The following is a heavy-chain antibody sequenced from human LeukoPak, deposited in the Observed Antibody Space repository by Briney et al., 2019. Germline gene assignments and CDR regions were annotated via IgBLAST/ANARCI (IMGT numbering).Heavy chain of an antibody. CDR3: ARELGYGDSD. D-gene: IGHD4-17*01. Sequence: SEIVSLTCTVSGGSISSYYWTWIRQPAGKGLEWIGRIYSSGSINYNPSLKSRVTMSVDTSKNQFSLRLSSVTAADTAVYYCARELGYGDSDWGQGTLVTVSS. V-gene: IGHV4-4*07. CDR2: IYSSGSI. J-gene: IGHJ4*02. CDR1: GGSISSYY.